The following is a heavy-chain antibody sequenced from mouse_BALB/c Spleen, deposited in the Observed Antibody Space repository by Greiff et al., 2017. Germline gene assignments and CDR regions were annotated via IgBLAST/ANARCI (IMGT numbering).Heavy chain of an antibody. V-gene: IGHV2-9-2*01. J-gene: IGHJ2*01. CDR1: GFSLTSYD. CDR2: IWTGGGT. D-gene: IGHD1-1*01. Sequence: QVQLKESGPGLVAPSQSLSITCTVSGFSLTSYDISWIRQPPGKGLEWLGVIWTGGGTNYNSAFMSRLSISKDNSKSQVFLKMNSLQTDDTAIYYCVRDYGSSLFDYWGQGTTLTVSS. CDR3: VRDYGSSLFDY.